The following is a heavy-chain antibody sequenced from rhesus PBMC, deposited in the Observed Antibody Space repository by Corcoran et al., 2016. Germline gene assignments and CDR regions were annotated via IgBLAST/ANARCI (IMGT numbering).Heavy chain of an antibody. V-gene: IGHV4-106*01. J-gene: IGHJ4*01. D-gene: IGHD6-31*01. Sequence: VQLQESGPGLVKPSETLSLTCAVSGGSISDDHYWSWIRQPPGKGLEWIGYIYGGSGGTNYNPSINNRVTISIDTSKKQFSLKLRSVTAADTAVYYCASPYSSGWFYSDYWGQGVLVTVSS. CDR1: GGSISDDHY. CDR3: ASPYSSGWFYSDY. CDR2: IYGGSGGT.